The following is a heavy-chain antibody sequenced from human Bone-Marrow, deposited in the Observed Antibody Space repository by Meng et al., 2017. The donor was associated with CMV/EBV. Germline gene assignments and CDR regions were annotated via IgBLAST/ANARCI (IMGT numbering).Heavy chain of an antibody. Sequence: GESLKISCAASGFTFSDYYMSWIRQAPGKGLEGVSYISSSGSTIYYADSVKGRFTISRDKAKNSLYLQMNSLRAEDTAVYYCARWVTASYSRGYSYGREDYWGQGTLVTVSS. CDR3: ARWVTASYSRGYSYGREDY. CDR2: ISSSGSTI. D-gene: IGHD5-18*01. J-gene: IGHJ4*02. CDR1: GFTFSDYY. V-gene: IGHV3-11*04.